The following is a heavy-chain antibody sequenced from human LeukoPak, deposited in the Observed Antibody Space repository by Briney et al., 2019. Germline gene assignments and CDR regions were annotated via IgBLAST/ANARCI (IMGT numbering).Heavy chain of an antibody. CDR2: ISSSGATI. CDR1: GFPFSDHF. V-gene: IGHV3-11*01. J-gene: IGHJ4*02. D-gene: IGHD4-17*01. CDR3: ANSYGDYYFDY. Sequence: GGSLRLSCAASGFPFSDHFMTWVRQAPGKGLEWISYISSSGATIYADFVKGRFTISRDNAKNSLFLQMNSLRDEDTAVYYCANSYGDYYFDYWGQGTLVTVSS.